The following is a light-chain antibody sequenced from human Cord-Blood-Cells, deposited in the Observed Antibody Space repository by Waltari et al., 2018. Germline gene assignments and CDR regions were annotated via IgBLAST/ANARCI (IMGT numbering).Light chain of an antibody. CDR1: QSVSSSY. V-gene: IGKV3-20*01. CDR2: GAS. J-gene: IGKJ4*01. Sequence: EIVLTQSPGTLSLSPGERATLSCRASQSVSSSYLAWYQQKPGQGPRLLIYGASSRATCIPDRFSGSGSGTDFTLTSSRLEPEDCAVYYCQQYGSSPPLTFGGGTKVEIK. CDR3: QQYGSSPPLT.